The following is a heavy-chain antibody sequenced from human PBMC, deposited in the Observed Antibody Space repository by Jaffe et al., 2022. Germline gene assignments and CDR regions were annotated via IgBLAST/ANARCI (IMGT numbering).Heavy chain of an antibody. CDR1: GFTFSSYA. CDR2: ISSNGGST. Sequence: EVQLVESGGGLVQPGGSLRLSCAASGFTFSSYAMHWVRQAPGKGLEYVSAISSNGGSTYYANSVKGRFTISRDNSKNTLYLQMGSLRAEDMAVYYCARGRGDGDDYLLYYFDYWGQGTLVTVSS. CDR3: ARGRGDGDDYLLYYFDY. J-gene: IGHJ4*02. V-gene: IGHV3-64*01. D-gene: IGHD4-17*01.